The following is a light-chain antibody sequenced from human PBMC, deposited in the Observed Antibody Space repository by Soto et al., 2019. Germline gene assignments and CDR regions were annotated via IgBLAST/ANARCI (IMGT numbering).Light chain of an antibody. Sequence: DIQMTQSPSSLSASVGDRVTITCHASQDISNSLNWYQQKPWKAPKLLLYDASNLETGVSSRLSGSGSGTDFTFTISSPQPEDIATYYFQQYDNLPPWTFGQGTKVEIK. CDR3: QQYDNLPPWT. CDR2: DAS. V-gene: IGKV1-33*01. J-gene: IGKJ1*01. CDR1: QDISNS.